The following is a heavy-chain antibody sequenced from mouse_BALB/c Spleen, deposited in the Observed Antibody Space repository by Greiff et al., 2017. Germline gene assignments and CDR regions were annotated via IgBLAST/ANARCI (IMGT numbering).Heavy chain of an antibody. CDR1: GFSLTSYG. CDR2: IWSGGST. CDR3: AIEGEVPAWFAY. V-gene: IGHV2-2*02. Sequence: QVQLQQSGPGLVQPSQSLSITCTVSGFSLTSYGVHWVRQSPGKGLEWLGVIWSGGSTDYNAAFISRLSISKDNSKSQVFFKMNSLQANVTAIYYCAIEGEVPAWFAYWGQGTLVTVSA. J-gene: IGHJ3*01. D-gene: IGHD2-14*01.